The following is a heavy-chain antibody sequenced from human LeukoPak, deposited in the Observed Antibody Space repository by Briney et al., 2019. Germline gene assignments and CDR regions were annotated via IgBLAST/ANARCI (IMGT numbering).Heavy chain of an antibody. Sequence: SETLSLTCAVYSGSFSGYYWSWIRQPPGKGLEWIGEINHSGSTNYNPSLKSRVTISVDTSKNQFSLKLSSVTAADTAVYYCARFLTTPRWYFDLWGRGTLVTVSS. CDR3: ARFLTTPRWYFDL. D-gene: IGHD1-1*01. J-gene: IGHJ2*01. V-gene: IGHV4-34*01. CDR2: INHSGST. CDR1: SGSFSGYY.